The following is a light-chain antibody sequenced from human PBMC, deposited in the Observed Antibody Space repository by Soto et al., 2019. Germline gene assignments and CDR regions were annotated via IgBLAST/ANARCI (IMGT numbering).Light chain of an antibody. Sequence: EVVMTQSPSTLSVSPGEGVTLSCRASQGIGDTLAWYQHKPGQTPRLLIYDTSTRATGVPVRFSGCRSGQEFNLTLNSLPSEDFASYYCQPYNNWPLTFGGGTKVESK. CDR2: DTS. CDR1: QGIGDT. J-gene: IGKJ4*01. CDR3: QPYNNWPLT. V-gene: IGKV3-15*01.